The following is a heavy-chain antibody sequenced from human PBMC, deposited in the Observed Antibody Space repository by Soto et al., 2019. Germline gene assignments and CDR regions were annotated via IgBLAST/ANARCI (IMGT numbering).Heavy chain of an antibody. V-gene: IGHV1-18*01. CDR3: ARVPDPTDYGDYVFLDY. CDR1: GYTFTSYG. D-gene: IGHD4-17*01. CDR2: ISAYNGNT. J-gene: IGHJ4*02. Sequence: AASVKVSCKASGYTFTSYGISWVRQAPGQGLEWMGWISAYNGNTNYAQKLQGRVTMTTDTSTSTAYMELRSLRSDDTAVYYCARVPDPTDYGDYVFLDYWGQGTLVTVSS.